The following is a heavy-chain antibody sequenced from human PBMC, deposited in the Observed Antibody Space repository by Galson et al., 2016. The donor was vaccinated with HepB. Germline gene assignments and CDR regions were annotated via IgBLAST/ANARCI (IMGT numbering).Heavy chain of an antibody. J-gene: IGHJ5*02. V-gene: IGHV3-23*01. CDR3: AKGGSVAAAVSNWFDP. CDR1: GFTFSSYA. Sequence: SLRLSCAASGFTFSSYAMTWVRQAPGKGLEWVSSISDSGRTTHYADSVKGRFTISRDTSKNTLYLQMNSLRAEDTAVYYCAKGGSVAAAVSNWFDPWGQGTLVTVSS. D-gene: IGHD6-13*01. CDR2: ISDSGRTT.